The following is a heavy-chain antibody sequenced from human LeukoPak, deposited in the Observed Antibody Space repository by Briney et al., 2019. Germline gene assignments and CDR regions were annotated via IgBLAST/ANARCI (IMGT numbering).Heavy chain of an antibody. V-gene: IGHV4-34*01. CDR2: INHSGST. J-gene: IGHJ4*02. D-gene: IGHD6-13*01. CDR3: ARGQGSSSWYGTSYYFDY. Sequence: SETLSLSCAVYGGSFSGYYWSWIRQPSGKGLEWIGEINHSGSTNYNPSLKSRVTISVDTSKNQFSLKLSSVTAADTAVYYCARGQGSSSWYGTSYYFDYWGQGTLVTVSS. CDR1: GGSFSGYY.